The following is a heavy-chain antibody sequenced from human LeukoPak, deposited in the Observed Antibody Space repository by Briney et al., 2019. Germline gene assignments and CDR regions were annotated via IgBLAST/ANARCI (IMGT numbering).Heavy chain of an antibody. CDR3: AKGSDTAPDY. D-gene: IGHD5-18*01. Sequence: PGRSLRLSCAASGFTFSSYGMHWVRQAPGKGLEWVAVIWYDGSNKYYADSVKGRFTISRDNSKNTLYLQTNSLRAEDTAVYYCAKGSDTAPDYWGQGTLATVSS. J-gene: IGHJ4*02. CDR2: IWYDGSNK. V-gene: IGHV3-33*06. CDR1: GFTFSSYG.